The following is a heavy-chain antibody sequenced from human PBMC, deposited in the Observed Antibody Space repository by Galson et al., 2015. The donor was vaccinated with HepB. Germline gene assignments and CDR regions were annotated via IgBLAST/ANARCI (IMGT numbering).Heavy chain of an antibody. J-gene: IGHJ4*02. CDR2: ITKNGDNT. D-gene: IGHD5-12*01. CDR3: VKDGTATMTHLDY. CDR1: GFSFSDYG. Sequence: SLRLSCAASGFSFSDYGMHWVRQAPGKGLEYVSTITKNGDNTYYADSLKGKFTISRDNSKNTLYLQMSGLRVEDTALYYRVKDGTATMTHLDYWGQGTPVTVSS. V-gene: IGHV3-64D*06.